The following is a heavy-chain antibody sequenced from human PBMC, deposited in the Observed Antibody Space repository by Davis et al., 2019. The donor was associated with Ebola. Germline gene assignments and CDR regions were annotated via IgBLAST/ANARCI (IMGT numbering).Heavy chain of an antibody. Sequence: PGGSLTLSRTASGFTFSGSAMHWVRQASGKGLEWVGRIRSKANSYATAYAASVKGRFTISRDDSKNTAYLQMNSLKTEDTAVYYCTCSGPADYWGQGTLVTVSS. V-gene: IGHV3-73*01. J-gene: IGHJ4*02. CDR2: IRSKANSYAT. CDR1: GFTFSGSA. CDR3: TCSGPADY. D-gene: IGHD2-15*01.